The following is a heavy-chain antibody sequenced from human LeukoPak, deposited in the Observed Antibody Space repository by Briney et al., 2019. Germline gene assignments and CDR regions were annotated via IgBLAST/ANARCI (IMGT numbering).Heavy chain of an antibody. J-gene: IGHJ3*02. Sequence: SETLSLTCTVSGGSISSSSYYWGWIRQPPGKGLEWIGSIYYSGSTYYNPSLKSRVTISVDTSKNQFSLKLSSVTAADTAVYYCARGQEATVTMNDAFDIWGQGTMVTVSS. CDR1: GGSISSSSYY. CDR3: ARGQEATVTMNDAFDI. CDR2: IYYSGST. D-gene: IGHD4-17*01. V-gene: IGHV4-39*07.